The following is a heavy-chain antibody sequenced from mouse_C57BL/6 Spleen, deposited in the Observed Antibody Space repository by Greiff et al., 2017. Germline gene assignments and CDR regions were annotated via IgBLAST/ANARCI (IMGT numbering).Heavy chain of an antibody. J-gene: IGHJ4*01. V-gene: IGHV1-15*01. CDR2: IDPETGGT. CDR3: TTITTVVDYAMDY. D-gene: IGHD1-1*01. Sequence: VQLQQSGAELVRPGASVTLSCKASGYTFTDYEMHWVKQTPVHGLEWIGAIDPETGGTAYNQKFKGKAILTADKSSSTAYMELRSLTSEYSAVYYCTTITTVVDYAMDYWGQGTSVTVSS. CDR1: GYTFTDYE.